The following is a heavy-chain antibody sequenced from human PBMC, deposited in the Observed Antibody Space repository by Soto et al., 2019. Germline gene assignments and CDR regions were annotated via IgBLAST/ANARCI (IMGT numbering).Heavy chain of an antibody. CDR3: VKGGAMVRGPRGYFDY. D-gene: IGHD3-10*01. Sequence: QVQLVESGGGVVQPGRSLRLSCAASGFTFSSYGMHWVRQAPGKGLEWVAVISYDGSNKYYADSVKGRFTISIDNCKSTFYLQMNSVRAEDMAVYYCVKGGAMVRGPRGYFDYWGQGTLVTVSS. CDR1: GFTFSSYG. V-gene: IGHV3-30*18. CDR2: ISYDGSNK. J-gene: IGHJ4*02.